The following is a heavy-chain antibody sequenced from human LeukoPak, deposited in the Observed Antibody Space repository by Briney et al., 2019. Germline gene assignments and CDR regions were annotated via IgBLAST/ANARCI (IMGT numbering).Heavy chain of an antibody. J-gene: IGHJ3*02. CDR2: ISSSGSTI. D-gene: IGHD2-15*01. CDR3: AREPVAQGIAFDI. CDR1: GFTFSDYY. V-gene: IGHV3-11*01. Sequence: GGSLRLSCAASGFTFSDYYMSWIRQAPGKGMEWVSYISSSGSTIYYADSVKGRFTISRDNAKNSLYLQMNSLRAEDTAVYYCAREPVAQGIAFDIWGQGTMVTVSS.